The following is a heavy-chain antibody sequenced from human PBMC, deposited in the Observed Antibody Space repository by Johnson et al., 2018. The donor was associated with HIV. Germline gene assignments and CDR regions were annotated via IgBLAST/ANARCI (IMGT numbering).Heavy chain of an antibody. CDR1: GFTFSNAW. CDR3: ARKSAFDAFDI. V-gene: IGHV3-15*05. Sequence: VQLVESGGGLVKPGGSLRLSCAASGFTFSNAWMSWVRQAPGKGLEWVGRIKSKTDGGTTDYAAPVKGRFTISRDNAKNSRYLQMNSLRAEDTALYYCARKSAFDAFDIWGQGTMVTVSS. J-gene: IGHJ3*02. CDR2: IKSKTDGGTT.